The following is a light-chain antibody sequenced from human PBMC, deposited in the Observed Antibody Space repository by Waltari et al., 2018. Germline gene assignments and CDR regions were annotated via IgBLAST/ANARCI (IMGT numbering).Light chain of an antibody. Sequence: SYVLTQPPSVSVAPGETARITCGGNNIESKSVHWYRQTPGQAPVLVISYYTDRAAGLPERFSGSNSGNTATLTISRVEAGDEADYYCQVWDANTDPGVFGTGTEVTV. CDR3: QVWDANTDPGV. V-gene: IGLV3-21*01. J-gene: IGLJ1*01. CDR2: YYT. CDR1: NIESKS.